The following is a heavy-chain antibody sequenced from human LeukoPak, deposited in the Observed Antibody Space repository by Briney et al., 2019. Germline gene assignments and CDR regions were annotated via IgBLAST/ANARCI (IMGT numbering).Heavy chain of an antibody. CDR1: GFTFSSYS. CDR2: ISSSSSTI. J-gene: IGHJ4*02. Sequence: GGSLRLSCAASGFTFSSYSMNWVRQAPGKGLEWVSYISSSSSTIYYADSVKGRFTISRDNAKNSLYLQMNSLRAEDTAVYYCARDLQWSGYYVNLGEDYWGQGTLVTVSS. D-gene: IGHD3-3*01. V-gene: IGHV3-48*01. CDR3: ARDLQWSGYYVNLGEDY.